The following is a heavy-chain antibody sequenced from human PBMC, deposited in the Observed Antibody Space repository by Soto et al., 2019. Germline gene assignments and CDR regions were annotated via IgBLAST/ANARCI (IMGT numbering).Heavy chain of an antibody. CDR2: IYPGDSDT. J-gene: IGHJ4*02. CDR1: EYTISNYW. CDR3: STLDRSNSFSGFDS. V-gene: IGHV5-51*01. Sequence: PGESLKISCKTSEYTISNYWIAWVRQMPGRSIESMGIIYPGDSDTKYSPSFRGQVTIAAGKSVSTVYPQWRSMSASDTAMYFWSTLDRSNSFSGFDSWGKGTPVTVSS. D-gene: IGHD1-26*01.